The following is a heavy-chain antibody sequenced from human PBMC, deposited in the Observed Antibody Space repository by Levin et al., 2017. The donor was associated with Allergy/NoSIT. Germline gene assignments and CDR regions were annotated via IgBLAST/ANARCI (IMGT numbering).Heavy chain of an antibody. CDR2: VYPKSGGT. V-gene: IGHV1-2*04. J-gene: IGHJ6*02. Sequence: KISCKASGFIFADSYIHWVRQTPGQGLEWMGWVYPKSGGTTYAQKFQGWVTMTRDMSITTAYMELNRLSSDDTAIYYCARSAVKKWDLPTSLGMDVWGQGTTVAVSS. CDR1: GFIFADSY. D-gene: IGHD1-26*01. CDR3: ARSAVKKWDLPTSLGMDV.